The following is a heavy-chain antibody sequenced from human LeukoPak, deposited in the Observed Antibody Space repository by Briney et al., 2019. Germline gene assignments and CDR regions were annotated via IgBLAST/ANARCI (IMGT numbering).Heavy chain of an antibody. CDR2: INPNSGGT. J-gene: IGHJ5*02. Sequence: ASVKVSCKTSGYTFTVYHIHWVRQAPGQGLEWMGWINPNSGGTNYAQKLQDRVTMTGDTSISTAYMELRSLTSVDAAVYYCGLVASGNWWFDPWGQGTLVTVSS. CDR1: GYTFTVYH. V-gene: IGHV1-2*02. D-gene: IGHD2-8*02. CDR3: GLVASGNWWFDP.